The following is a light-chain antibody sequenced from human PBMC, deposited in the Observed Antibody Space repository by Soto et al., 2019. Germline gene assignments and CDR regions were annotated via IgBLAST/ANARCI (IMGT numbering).Light chain of an antibody. J-gene: IGLJ3*02. CDR2: GNS. V-gene: IGLV1-40*01. CDR3: QSYDSSLSGVV. Sequence: QSVLTQPPSVSGAPGQRVTISCTGGSSNIGAGYDVHWYQQLPGAAPKLLIFGNSNRRPGVPDRFSGSKSGTSASLAITGLLAEDEADYYCQSYDSSLSGVVFGGGTKLPVL. CDR1: SSNIGAGYD.